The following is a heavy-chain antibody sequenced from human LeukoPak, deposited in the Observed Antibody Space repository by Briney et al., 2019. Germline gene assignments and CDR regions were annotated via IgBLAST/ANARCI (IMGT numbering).Heavy chain of an antibody. CDR3: ARLRYYAVDV. CDR1: SFTFSTCA. J-gene: IGHJ6*02. V-gene: IGHV3-23*01. D-gene: IGHD2-21*01. Sequence: GGSLRLSCATSSFTFSTCAMSWVRQTPGKGLECVSTISASGGDTWYADSVKGRFTIFRDNFRNTLYLQMNSLRAEDTAVYFCARLRYYAVDVWGQGTTVIVSS. CDR2: ISASGGDT.